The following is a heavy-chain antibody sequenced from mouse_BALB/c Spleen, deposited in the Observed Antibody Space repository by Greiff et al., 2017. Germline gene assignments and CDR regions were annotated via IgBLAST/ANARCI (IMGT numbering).Heavy chain of an antibody. CDR1: GFSLTSYG. Sequence: VQLQQSGPGLVQPSQSLSITCTVSGFSLTSYGVHWVRQSPGKGLEWLGVIWSGGSTDYNAAFISRLSNSKDNSKSQVFFKMNSLQADDTAIYYCARKGYGNYFYAMDYWGQGTSVTVSS. CDR3: ARKGYGNYFYAMDY. V-gene: IGHV2-4-1*01. CDR2: IWSGGST. J-gene: IGHJ4*01. D-gene: IGHD2-10*02.